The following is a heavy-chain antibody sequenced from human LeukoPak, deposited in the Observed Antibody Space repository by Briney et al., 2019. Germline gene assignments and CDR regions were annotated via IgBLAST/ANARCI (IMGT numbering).Heavy chain of an antibody. CDR1: KFAFSSYA. Sequence: GGSLRLSCAASKFAFSSYAMSWVRQAPGKGLEWVSAISGGGGNTYYADSVKGRFTISRDNSKNTLYLQMNSLRAEDTAVYYCGKNRYSGSLSPFDIWGQGTVVTVSS. J-gene: IGHJ3*02. CDR3: GKNRYSGSLSPFDI. D-gene: IGHD1-26*01. CDR2: ISGGGGNT. V-gene: IGHV3-23*01.